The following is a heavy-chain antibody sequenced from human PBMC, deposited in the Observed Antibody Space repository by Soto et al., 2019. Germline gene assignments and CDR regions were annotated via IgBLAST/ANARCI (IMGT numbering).Heavy chain of an antibody. D-gene: IGHD3-16*01. V-gene: IGHV3-11*01. J-gene: IGHJ4*02. Sequence: GGSLRLSCAASGFPFSDYYVSWIRQAPGKGLEWVSYISSSGSTIYYADSVKGRFTISRDNAKNSLYLQMNSLRAEDTAVYYCARVIRLAPVIDYWGQGTLVTVSS. CDR2: ISSSGSTI. CDR3: ARVIRLAPVIDY. CDR1: GFPFSDYY.